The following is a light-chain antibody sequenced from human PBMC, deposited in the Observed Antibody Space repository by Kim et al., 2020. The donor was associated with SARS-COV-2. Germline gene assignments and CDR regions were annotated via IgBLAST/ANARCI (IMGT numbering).Light chain of an antibody. J-gene: IGLJ2*01. Sequence: GQSHPLPLSGSSAHMENNYLSWYHKLQGTAPKLLIYDKNKRPSGIPARFSGSTSGTSATLGITGLQTGDEADYYCGTWDSSLSAVVFGGGTKVTVL. CDR1: SAHMENNY. CDR3: GTWDSSLSAVV. CDR2: DKN. V-gene: IGLV1-51*01.